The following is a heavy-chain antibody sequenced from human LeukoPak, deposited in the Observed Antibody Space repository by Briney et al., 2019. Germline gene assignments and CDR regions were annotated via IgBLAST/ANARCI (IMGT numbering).Heavy chain of an antibody. CDR1: GFTFSYAW. CDR2: ISSSSSTI. CDR3: ARDSSGYDFWSGIIRGYFGY. V-gene: IGHV3-48*01. D-gene: IGHD3-3*01. J-gene: IGHJ4*02. Sequence: PGGSLRLSCAASGFTFSYAWMSWVRQAPGKGLEWVSHISSSSSTIYYADSVKGRFTISRDNAKNSLYLQMNSLRAEDTAVYYCARDSSGYDFWSGIIRGYFGYWGQGTLVTVSS.